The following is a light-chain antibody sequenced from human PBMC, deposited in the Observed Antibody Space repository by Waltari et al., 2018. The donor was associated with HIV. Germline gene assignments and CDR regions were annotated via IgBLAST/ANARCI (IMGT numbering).Light chain of an antibody. Sequence: DIVMTQSPDSLAVSLGERATINCKSSQSILYRSRNKNYLAWYQQKPGKPPKLLIYWASTRESGVPDRFSGSGSGTDFTLTISSLQAEDVAVYYCQQYYNAPFTFGPGTKVIVK. CDR2: WAS. J-gene: IGKJ3*01. CDR3: QQYYNAPFT. V-gene: IGKV4-1*01. CDR1: QSILYRSRNKNY.